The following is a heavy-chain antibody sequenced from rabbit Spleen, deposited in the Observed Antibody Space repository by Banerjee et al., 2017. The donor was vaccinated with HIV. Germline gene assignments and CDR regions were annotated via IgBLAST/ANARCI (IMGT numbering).Heavy chain of an antibody. J-gene: IGHJ4*01. CDR1: GFSFSSNYW. D-gene: IGHD4-2*01. CDR3: AGDADACSRSYYFGL. CDR2: MHTGSYGYS. Sequence: LVESGGELVKPEGGLILTCRTSGFSFSSNYWIRWVRQAPGKGLEWIACMHTGSYGYSSYATWSKDRFITSNTSSTTVSLRETSRPVACAAAYFCAGDADACSRSYYFGLWGPGPLVTVS. V-gene: IGHV1S45*01.